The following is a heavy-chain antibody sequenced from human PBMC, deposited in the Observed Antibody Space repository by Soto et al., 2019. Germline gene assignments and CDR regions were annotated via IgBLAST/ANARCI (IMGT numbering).Heavy chain of an antibody. CDR2: IYYSGST. D-gene: IGHD3-10*01. CDR1: GGSISSGGYY. J-gene: IGHJ4*02. V-gene: IGHV4-31*03. CDR3: ARDGGTMVRGVRAYYFDY. Sequence: SDTLSLTCTVSGGSISSGGYYWSWIRQHPGKGLEWIGYIYYSGSTYYNPSLKSRVTISVDTSKNQFSLKLSSVTAADTAVYYCARDGGTMVRGVRAYYFDYWGQGTLVTVSS.